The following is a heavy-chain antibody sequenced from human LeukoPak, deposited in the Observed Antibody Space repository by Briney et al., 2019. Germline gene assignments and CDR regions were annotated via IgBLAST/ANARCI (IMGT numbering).Heavy chain of an antibody. V-gene: IGHV3-72*01. CDR3: ARTTASSGLTN. D-gene: IGHD6-19*01. CDR1: GFTFSDHY. CDR2: SRNKANSYTT. Sequence: GGSLRLSCAASGFTFSDHYMDWVRQAPGKGLEWVGRSRNKANSYTTEYAASVKGRFTISRDDSKNSLYLQMNSLKTEDTAVYYCARTTASSGLTNWGQGTLVTVSS. J-gene: IGHJ4*02.